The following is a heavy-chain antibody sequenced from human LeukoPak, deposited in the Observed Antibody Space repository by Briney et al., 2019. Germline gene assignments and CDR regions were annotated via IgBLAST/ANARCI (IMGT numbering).Heavy chain of an antibody. CDR1: GGSFSGYY. D-gene: IGHD3-10*01. CDR3: ARGRGYYGSGKYNWFDP. J-gene: IGHJ5*02. CDR2: INHSGST. V-gene: IGHV4-34*01. Sequence: SSETLSLTCAVYGGSFSGYYWSWIRQPLGKGLEWIGEINHSGSTNYNPSLKSRVTISVDTSKNQFSLKLSSVTAADTAVYYCARGRGYYGSGKYNWFDPWGQGTLVTVSS.